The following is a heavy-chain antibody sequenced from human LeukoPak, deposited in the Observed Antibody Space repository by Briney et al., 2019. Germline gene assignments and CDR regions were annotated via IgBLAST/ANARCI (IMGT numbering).Heavy chain of an antibody. V-gene: IGHV3-23*01. CDR1: GFTFSSFA. CDR2: ISGSGGST. D-gene: IGHD4-17*01. J-gene: IGHJ4*02. Sequence: QPGGSLRLSCAASGFTFSSFAMSWVRQAPGKGLEWVSAISGSGGSTYYADSVKGRFTISRDNSKNTLYLQMNSLRAEDTAVYYCARDDYGDYLWYFDYWGQGTLVTVSS. CDR3: ARDDYGDYLWYFDY.